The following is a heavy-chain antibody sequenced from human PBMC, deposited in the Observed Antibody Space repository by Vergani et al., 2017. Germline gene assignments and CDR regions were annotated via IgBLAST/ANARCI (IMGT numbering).Heavy chain of an antibody. CDR1: GGSISSYY. CDR2: IYYSGST. J-gene: IGHJ6*02. Sequence: QVQLQESGPGLVKPSETLSLTCTVSGGSISSYYWSWIRQPPGKGLEWIGYIYYSGSTNYNPSLKSRVTISVDTSKNQFSLKLSSVTAADTAVYYCARGIYGDYVSYYGIDVWGQGTTVTVSS. D-gene: IGHD4-17*01. V-gene: IGHV4-59*01. CDR3: ARGIYGDYVSYYGIDV.